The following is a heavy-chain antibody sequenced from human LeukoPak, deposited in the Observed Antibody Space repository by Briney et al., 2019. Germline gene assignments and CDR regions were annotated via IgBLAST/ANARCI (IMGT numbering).Heavy chain of an antibody. CDR2: INPSGGST. CDR3: ARGGANCTNGVCEWNWFDP. V-gene: IGHV1-46*03. J-gene: IGHJ5*02. D-gene: IGHD2-8*01. Sequence: ASVKVSCKASGYTFTSYYMHWVRQAPGRGLEWMGIINPSGGSTSYAQKFQGRVTMTRDTSTSTVYMELSSLRSEDTAVYYCARGGANCTNGVCEWNWFDPWGQGTLVTVSS. CDR1: GYTFTSYY.